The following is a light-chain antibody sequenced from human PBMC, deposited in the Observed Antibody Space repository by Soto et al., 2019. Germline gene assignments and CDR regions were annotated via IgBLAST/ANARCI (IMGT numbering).Light chain of an antibody. Sequence: QLVLTQSPSASASLGASVKLTCTLSSGQSSYAIAWHQQQPEKGPRYLMKVNSDGSHSKGDGIPDRFSGSSSGAERYLTISSLQSEDEADYYCQTWGTGIQVFGTGTKLTVL. CDR3: QTWGTGIQV. J-gene: IGLJ1*01. CDR2: VNSDGSH. CDR1: SGQSSYA. V-gene: IGLV4-69*01.